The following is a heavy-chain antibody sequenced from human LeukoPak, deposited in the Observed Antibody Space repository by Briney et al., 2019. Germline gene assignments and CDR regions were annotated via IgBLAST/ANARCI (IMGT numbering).Heavy chain of an antibody. Sequence: GESLKISCKGSGYSFTSYWIGWVRQMPGKGLEWMGIIYPGDSDTRYSPSFQGQVTISADKSISTAYLQWSSLKASDTAMYYCARHSYYGSGSYYIDAFDIWGQGTMVTVSS. J-gene: IGHJ3*02. CDR3: ARHSYYGSGSYYIDAFDI. V-gene: IGHV5-51*01. CDR1: GYSFTSYW. CDR2: IYPGDSDT. D-gene: IGHD3-10*01.